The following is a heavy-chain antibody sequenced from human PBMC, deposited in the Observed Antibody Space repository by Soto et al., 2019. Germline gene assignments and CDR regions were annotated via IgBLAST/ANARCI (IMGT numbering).Heavy chain of an antibody. Sequence: PSETLSLTCTVSSGSISSYYWSWIRQSPGKGLDWIGYIDYSGSTKYNPSLKSRVTISVDTSKNQFSLKLTSVTAADTAVYYCARRVAYCSGGRCYSYFDYWGQGTLVTVSS. CDR1: SGSISSYY. CDR3: ARRVAYCSGGRCYSYFDY. J-gene: IGHJ4*02. D-gene: IGHD2-15*01. V-gene: IGHV4-59*01. CDR2: IDYSGST.